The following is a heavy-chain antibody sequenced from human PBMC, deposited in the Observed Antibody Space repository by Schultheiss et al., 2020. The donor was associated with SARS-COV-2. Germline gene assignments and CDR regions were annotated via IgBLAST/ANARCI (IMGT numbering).Heavy chain of an antibody. CDR2: ISGYNGNT. Sequence: ASVKVSCKASGYTFTSYGISWVRQAPGQGLEWMGWISGYNGNTNYAQKLQGRVTMTTDTSTSTAYMELRSLRSDDTAVYYCARERVGATRDAFDIWGQGTTVTVSS. D-gene: IGHD1-26*01. J-gene: IGHJ3*02. CDR1: GYTFTSYG. CDR3: ARERVGATRDAFDI. V-gene: IGHV1-18*01.